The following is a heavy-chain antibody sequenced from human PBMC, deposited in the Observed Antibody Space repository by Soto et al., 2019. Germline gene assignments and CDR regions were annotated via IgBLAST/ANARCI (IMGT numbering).Heavy chain of an antibody. D-gene: IGHD2-15*01. CDR3: ARDNSVTGYCSGGSCYSVGWFDP. Sequence: SETLSLTCTVSGGSISRGGYYWSWIRQHPGKGLEWGGYIYYSGSTYYNPALKSRVTISVDTSKNQFSLKLSSVTAADTAVYYCARDNSVTGYCSGGSCYSVGWFDPWGQGTLVTVSS. J-gene: IGHJ5*02. CDR1: GGSISRGGYY. CDR2: IYYSGST. V-gene: IGHV4-31*03.